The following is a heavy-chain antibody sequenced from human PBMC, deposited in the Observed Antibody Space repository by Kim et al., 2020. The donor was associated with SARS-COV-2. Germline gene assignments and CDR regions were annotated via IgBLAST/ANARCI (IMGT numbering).Heavy chain of an antibody. CDR1: GGTFSSYA. V-gene: IGHV1-69*13. D-gene: IGHD6-13*01. CDR3: ARGGAYSSSWYEADAFDI. J-gene: IGHJ3*02. Sequence: SVKVSCKASGGTFSSYAISWVRQAPGQGLEWMGGIIPIFGTANYAQKFQGRVTITADESTSTAYMELSSLRSEDTAVYYCARGGAYSSSWYEADAFDIWGQGTMVTVSS. CDR2: IIPIFGTA.